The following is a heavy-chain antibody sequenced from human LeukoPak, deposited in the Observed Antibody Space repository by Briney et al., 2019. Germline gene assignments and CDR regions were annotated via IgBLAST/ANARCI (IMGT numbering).Heavy chain of an antibody. CDR3: ARQRSGWYYSDY. CDR2: IYYSGST. CDR1: GGSISSSSYY. Sequence: PSETLSLTRTVSGGSISSSSYYWGWIRQPSGKGLEWIGSIYYSGSTYYNPSLKSRVTISVDTSKNQFSLKLSSVTAADTAVYYCARQRSGWYYSDYRGQGTLVTVSS. J-gene: IGHJ4*02. V-gene: IGHV4-39*01. D-gene: IGHD6-19*01.